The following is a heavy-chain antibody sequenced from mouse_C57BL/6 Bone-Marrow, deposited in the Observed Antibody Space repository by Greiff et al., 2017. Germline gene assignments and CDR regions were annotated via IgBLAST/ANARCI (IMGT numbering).Heavy chain of an antibody. CDR3: ARSFTTGFDY. D-gene: IGHD1-1*01. CDR2: IYPRSGNT. Sequence: QVQLQQSGAELARPGASVKLSCKASGYTFTSYGISWVKQRTGQGLEWIGEIYPRSGNTYYNEKFKGKATLTADKSSSTAYMELRSLTSEDSAVYFCARSFTTGFDYWGQGTTLTVSS. J-gene: IGHJ2*01. CDR1: GYTFTSYG. V-gene: IGHV1-81*01.